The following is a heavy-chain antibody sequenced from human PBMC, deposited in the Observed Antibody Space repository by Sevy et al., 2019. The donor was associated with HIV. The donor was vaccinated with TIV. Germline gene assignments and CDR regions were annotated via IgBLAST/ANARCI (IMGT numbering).Heavy chain of an antibody. CDR1: GFTFSSYA. D-gene: IGHD3-3*01. CDR2: ISGSGGST. V-gene: IGHV3-23*01. J-gene: IGHJ4*02. CDR3: AKRTNYDFWFDY. Sequence: GGSLRLSCAASGFTFSSYAMSWVRQAPGKGLEWVSAISGSGGSTYFADSVKGRFTISRDNSKNTLYLQMNSLRAEDTAVYYCAKRTNYDFWFDYWGQGTLVTVSS.